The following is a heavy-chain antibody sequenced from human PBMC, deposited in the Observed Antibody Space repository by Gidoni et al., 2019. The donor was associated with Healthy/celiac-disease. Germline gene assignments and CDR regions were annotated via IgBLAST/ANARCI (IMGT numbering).Heavy chain of an antibody. V-gene: IGHV3-30-3*01. D-gene: IGHD6-13*01. Sequence: QVQLVESGGGVVQPGRSLRLSCAASGFTFSSYAMHWVRQAPGKGLEWVAVISYDGSNKYYADSVKGRFTISRDNSKNTLYLQMNSLRAEDTAVYYCARGAAAGVPYYYYMDVWGKGTTVTVSS. CDR1: GFTFSSYA. J-gene: IGHJ6*03. CDR3: ARGAAAGVPYYYYMDV. CDR2: ISYDGSNK.